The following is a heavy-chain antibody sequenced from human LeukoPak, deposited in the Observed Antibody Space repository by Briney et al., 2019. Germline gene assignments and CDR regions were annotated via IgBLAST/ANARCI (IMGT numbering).Heavy chain of an antibody. CDR2: IYHSGST. J-gene: IGHJ4*02. V-gene: IGHV4-38-2*01. D-gene: IGHD3-10*01. CDR1: GYSISSGYY. Sequence: SETLSLTCAVSGYSISSGYYWGWIRQPPGKGLEWIGSIYHSGSTYYNPSLKSRVTISVDTSKNHFSLKLSSVTAADTAVYYCARNGSEITQESRGHYFDYWGQGTLVTVSS. CDR3: ARNGSEITQESRGHYFDY.